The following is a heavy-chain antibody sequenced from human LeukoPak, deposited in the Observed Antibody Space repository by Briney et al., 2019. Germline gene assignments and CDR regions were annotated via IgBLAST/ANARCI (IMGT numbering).Heavy chain of an antibody. V-gene: IGHV4-39*01. Sequence: ASETLSLTCTVSGGSISSSNYYWGWIRQPPGKGLEWIGSGYYTGSTYYNPSLKSRVTISVDTSNNQFSLKLSSVTAADTAMYYCARHKDDYDDYVWNYWGQGTLVTVSS. CDR1: GGSISSSNYY. CDR3: ARHKDDYDDYVWNY. CDR2: GYYTGST. J-gene: IGHJ4*02. D-gene: IGHD4-17*01.